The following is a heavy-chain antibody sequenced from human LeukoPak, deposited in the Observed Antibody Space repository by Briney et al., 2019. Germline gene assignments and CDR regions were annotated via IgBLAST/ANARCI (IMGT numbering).Heavy chain of an antibody. D-gene: IGHD5-24*01. CDR2: ISWNSGSI. CDR3: AKDIGEMATSPLDY. J-gene: IGHJ4*02. V-gene: IGHV3-9*01. CDR1: GFTFDDYA. Sequence: PGGSLRLSCAASGFTFDDYAMHWVRQAPGKGLEWVSGISWNSGSIGYADSVKGRFTISRDNAKNSLYLQMNSLRAEDTALYYCAKDIGEMATSPLDYWGQGTLVTVSS.